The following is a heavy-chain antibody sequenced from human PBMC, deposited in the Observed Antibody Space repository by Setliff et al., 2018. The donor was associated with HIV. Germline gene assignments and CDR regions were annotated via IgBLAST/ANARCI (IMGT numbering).Heavy chain of an antibody. CDR2: VSAYNGHT. D-gene: IGHD5-12*01. CDR1: GYTFTTYS. Sequence: GASVKVSCKASGYTFTTYSITWVRQAPGQGLEWMGWVSAYNGHTNFAQKFQDRVTITRDTSASTAYMELSSLRSEDTAVYYCARSGYSAYDNWFDPWGQGTLVTVSS. J-gene: IGHJ5*02. CDR3: ARSGYSAYDNWFDP. V-gene: IGHV1-18*04.